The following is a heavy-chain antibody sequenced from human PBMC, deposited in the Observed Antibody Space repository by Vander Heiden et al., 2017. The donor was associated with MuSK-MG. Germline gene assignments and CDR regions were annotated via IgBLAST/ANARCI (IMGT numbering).Heavy chain of an antibody. CDR1: GRKGRGDM. CDR3: AREIKAGGSGNPALRYLDS. CDR2: LQPAGSAT. D-gene: IGHD3-10*01. Sequence: EGQRGEAGGGGGQRGGARRRPGEGGGRKGRGDMMTWVGRAPGPGLGSFAQLQPAGSATYFLASVKRRFPISRDNAKHSLYLQMNSLRAEDTAVYYCAREIKAGGSGNPALRYLDSWGQGTQVAVSS. J-gene: IGHJ4*02. V-gene: IGHV3-7*03.